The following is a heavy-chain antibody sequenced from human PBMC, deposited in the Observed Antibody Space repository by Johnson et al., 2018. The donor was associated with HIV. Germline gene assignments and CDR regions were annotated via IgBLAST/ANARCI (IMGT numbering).Heavy chain of an antibody. D-gene: IGHD2-2*01. J-gene: IGHJ3*02. CDR1: GFTFSDYD. Sequence: QMQLVESGGGVVQPGRSLRLSCAASGFTFSDYDMSWIRQAPGKGLEWVSYISSSGSTIYYADSVEGRFTISRDNAKNSLYLQMNSLRAEDTAVYYCARNGLIPAAKGVAFDIWGQGTTVTVSS. V-gene: IGHV3-11*04. CDR2: ISSSGSTI. CDR3: ARNGLIPAAKGVAFDI.